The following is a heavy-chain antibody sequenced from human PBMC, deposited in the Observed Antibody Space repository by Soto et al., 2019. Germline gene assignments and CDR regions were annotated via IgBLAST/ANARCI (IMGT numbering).Heavy chain of an antibody. CDR2: IYSSGST. CDR3: ARERPDGARLDP. J-gene: IGHJ5*02. Sequence: QVQLQESGPGLVKPSQTLSLTCSVSGGSISSGDYYWSWIRQPPGKGLEWIGYIYSSGSTYYNPSLKSRVTISVDTSKNQFSLKLSSVTAADTAVYYCARERPDGARLDPWGQGTLVTVSS. V-gene: IGHV4-30-4*01. CDR1: GGSISSGDYY. D-gene: IGHD6-6*01.